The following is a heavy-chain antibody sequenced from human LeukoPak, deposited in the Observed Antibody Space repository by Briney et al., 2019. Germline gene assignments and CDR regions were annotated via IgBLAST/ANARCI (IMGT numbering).Heavy chain of an antibody. J-gene: IGHJ6*03. Sequence: PGGSLRLSCAASGFTITNHWMHWVRQAPGKGLVWVSRLSSEGRRTDYAAPVKGRFTIYRANAKNKLFLKLDGLRPDPTSVYSRXXXXXXXXXTXXAXXXXXMDVXXXXXTXTVSX. CDR2: LSSEGRRT. CDR1: GFTITNHW. CDR3: XXXXXXXXXTXXAXXXXXMDV. V-gene: IGHV3-74*01.